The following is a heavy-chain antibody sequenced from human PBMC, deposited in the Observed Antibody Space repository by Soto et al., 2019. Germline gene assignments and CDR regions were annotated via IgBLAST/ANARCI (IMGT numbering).Heavy chain of an antibody. J-gene: IGHJ6*02. D-gene: IGHD5-12*01. CDR1: GYTFTSYG. CDR3: AKDPYSGYDHPYYYYGMDV. Sequence: ASVKVSCKASGYTFTSYGISWVRQAPGQGLEWMGWISAYNGNTNYAQKLQGRVTMTTDTSTSTAYMELRSLRSDDTAVYYCAKDPYSGYDHPYYYYGMDVWGQGTTVTVSS. CDR2: ISAYNGNT. V-gene: IGHV1-18*01.